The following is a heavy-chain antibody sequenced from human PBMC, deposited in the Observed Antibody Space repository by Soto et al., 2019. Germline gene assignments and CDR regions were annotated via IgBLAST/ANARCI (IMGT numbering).Heavy chain of an antibody. CDR3: ARDYPARVGRTTPGSSYFDY. Sequence: QVQLVQSGAEVKKPGSSVKVSCKASGGTFSSYAISWVRQAPGQGLEWMGGIIPIFGTANYAKKCQGRVTITEDKSTSTAYMELSSLRSEDTAVYYCARDYPARVGRTTPGSSYFDYWGQGTLVTVSS. J-gene: IGHJ4*02. CDR2: IIPIFGTA. CDR1: GGTFSSYA. D-gene: IGHD1-1*01. V-gene: IGHV1-69*06.